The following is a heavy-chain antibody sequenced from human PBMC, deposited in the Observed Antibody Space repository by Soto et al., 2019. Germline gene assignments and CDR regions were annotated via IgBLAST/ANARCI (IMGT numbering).Heavy chain of an antibody. CDR1: GFTFSSYA. V-gene: IGHV3-30-3*01. J-gene: IGHJ4*02. CDR2: ISYDGSNK. D-gene: IGHD3-10*01. Sequence: QVQLVESGGGVVQPGRSLRLSCAASGFTFSSYAMHWVRQAPGKGLEWVAIISYDGSNKYYADSVKGRFTISRDNSKNTLYRQMNSLRAEDTALYYCARDIRGMVHTLDYWGQGTLVTVS. CDR3: ARDIRGMVHTLDY.